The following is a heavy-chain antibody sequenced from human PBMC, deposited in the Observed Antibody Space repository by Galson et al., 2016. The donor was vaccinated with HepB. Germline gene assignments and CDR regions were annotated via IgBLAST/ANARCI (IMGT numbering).Heavy chain of an antibody. D-gene: IGHD3-3*01. Sequence: SLRLSCAASGFTLSTCAMHWVRQAPGKGLEWVAVIWYDGDNKYYADSVKGRFTISRDNSVDTLYLQMNSLRVEDTAVYYCARGTARHKDFWSVYYTLTDYWGQGTLVTVSS. J-gene: IGHJ4*02. CDR3: ARGTARHKDFWSVYYTLTDY. CDR1: GFTLSTCA. V-gene: IGHV3-33*01. CDR2: IWYDGDNK.